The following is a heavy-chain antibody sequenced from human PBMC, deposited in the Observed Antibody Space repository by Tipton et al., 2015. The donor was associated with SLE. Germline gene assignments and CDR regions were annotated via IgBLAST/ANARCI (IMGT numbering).Heavy chain of an antibody. Sequence: QLVQSGAEVKKPGSSVKVSCKASGGTFSTSAVSWVRQAPGQGLEWVGGIIPIIDITHYAQKFRGRATITADKSTSTAYMELSSLRSEDTAVYYCARAGKYSSGWYDLYYYGMDVWGQGTTVTVSS. CDR1: GGTFSTSA. J-gene: IGHJ6*02. CDR3: ARAGKYSSGWYDLYYYGMDV. D-gene: IGHD6-19*01. CDR2: IIPIIDIT. V-gene: IGHV1-69*17.